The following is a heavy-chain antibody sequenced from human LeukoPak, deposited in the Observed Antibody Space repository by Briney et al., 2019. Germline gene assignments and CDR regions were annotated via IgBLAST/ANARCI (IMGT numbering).Heavy chain of an antibody. CDR2: INHSGST. V-gene: IGHV4-34*01. J-gene: IGHJ4*02. CDR3: ASLDSRRPDY. D-gene: IGHD6-13*01. CDR1: GGSFSGYY. Sequence: SETLSLTCAVYGGSFSGYYWSWIRQPPGKGLEWIGEINHSGSTNYNPSLKSRVTISVDTSKNQFSLKLSSATAADTAVYYCASLDSRRPDYWGQGTLVTVSS.